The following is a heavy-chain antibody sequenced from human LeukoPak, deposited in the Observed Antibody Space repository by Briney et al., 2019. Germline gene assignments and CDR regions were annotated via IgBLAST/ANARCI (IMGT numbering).Heavy chain of an antibody. CDR3: ATDYRSYYYSSRDV. CDR2: IYSGGST. CDR1: GFTFSIYS. D-gene: IGHD4-11*01. Sequence: GGSLRLSCAASGFTFSIYSMNWVRQAPGKGLEWVSVIYSGGSTYYADSVKGRFTISRDNSKNTLYLQMNSLRAEDTAVYYCATDYRSYYYSSRDVGGKGTTVTVSS. V-gene: IGHV3-53*01. J-gene: IGHJ6*03.